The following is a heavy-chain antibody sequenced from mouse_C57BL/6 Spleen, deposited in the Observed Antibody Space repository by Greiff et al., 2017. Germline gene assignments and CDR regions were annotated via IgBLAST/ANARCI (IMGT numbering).Heavy chain of an antibody. V-gene: IGHV5-6*01. Sequence: EVQVVESGGDLVKPGGSLKLSCAASGFTFSRYGMSWVRQTPDKRLEWVATISSGGSYTYYPDSVKGRCTISRDNAKNTLYLQMSSLKSEDTAMYYCARHGDYDVGWYFDVWGTGTTVTVSS. CDR3: ARHGDYDVGWYFDV. CDR1: GFTFSRYG. CDR2: ISSGGSYT. J-gene: IGHJ1*03. D-gene: IGHD2-4*01.